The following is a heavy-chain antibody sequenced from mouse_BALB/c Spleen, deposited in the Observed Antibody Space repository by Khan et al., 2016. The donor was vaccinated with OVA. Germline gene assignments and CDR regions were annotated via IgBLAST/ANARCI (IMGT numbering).Heavy chain of an antibody. V-gene: IGHV3-2*02. CDR2: ISYSGVT. Sequence: EVQLQESGPGLVKPSQSLSLTCTVTGYSITSGYAWNWIRQFPGNKLEWMGYISYSGVTSYNPSLKSRISITRDPSKNQFFLQLTSVTTEDTATYYVARGNYYGYYFDYWGQGTTLTVSS. J-gene: IGHJ2*01. D-gene: IGHD1-1*01. CDR1: GYSITSGYA. CDR3: ARGNYYGYYFDY.